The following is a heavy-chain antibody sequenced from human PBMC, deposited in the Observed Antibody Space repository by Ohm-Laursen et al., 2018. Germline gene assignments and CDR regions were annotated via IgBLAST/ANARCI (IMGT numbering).Heavy chain of an antibody. J-gene: IGHJ6*02. V-gene: IGHV3-30*03. CDR3: ARDLSGYYYYYYGMDV. D-gene: IGHD3-9*01. CDR2: ISYAGSNT. CDR1: GFTFKSYG. Sequence: SSLRLSCTATGFTFKSYGMHWVRQPPSKGLEWLAIISYAGSNTNYADSVKGRFTISRDNSENTLYLQMNSLRAEDTAVYYCARDLSGYYYYYYGMDVWGQGTTVTVSS.